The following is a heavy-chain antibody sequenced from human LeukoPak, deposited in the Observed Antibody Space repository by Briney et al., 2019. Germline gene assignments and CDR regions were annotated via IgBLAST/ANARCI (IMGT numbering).Heavy chain of an antibody. CDR2: ISSSSSYI. CDR1: GFTFSSYS. Sequence: KSGGSLRPSCAASGFTFSSYSMNWVRQAPGKGLEWVSSISSSSSYIYYADSVKGRFTISRDNAKNSLYLQMNSLRAEDTAVYYCARDRWELLLPYYYYYGMDVWGQGTTVTVSS. CDR3: ARDRWELLLPYYYYYGMDV. V-gene: IGHV3-21*01. J-gene: IGHJ6*02. D-gene: IGHD1-26*01.